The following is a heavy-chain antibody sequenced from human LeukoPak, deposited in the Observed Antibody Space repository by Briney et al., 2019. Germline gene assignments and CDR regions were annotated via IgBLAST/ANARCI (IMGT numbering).Heavy chain of an antibody. V-gene: IGHV4-34*01. CDR3: ARGRPPYSGSYQDYYYYMDV. Sequence: SETLPLTCAVYGGSFSGYYWSWIRQPPGKGLEWIGEINHSGSTNYNPSLKSRVTISVDTSKNQFSLKLSSVTAEDTAVYYCARGRPPYSGSYQDYYYYMDVWGKGTTVTVSS. CDR1: GGSFSGYY. D-gene: IGHD1-26*01. CDR2: INHSGST. J-gene: IGHJ6*03.